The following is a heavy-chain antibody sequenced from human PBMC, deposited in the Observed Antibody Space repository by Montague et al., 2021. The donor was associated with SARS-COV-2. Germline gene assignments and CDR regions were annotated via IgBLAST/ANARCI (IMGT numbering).Heavy chain of an antibody. J-gene: IGHJ4*02. CDR3: ARIHGGTSGSFDY. CDR2: VDWDDDK. Sequence: PALGKPTQTLTLTCTFSGFSLTTGGMCVTWIRQPPGKALERLAVVDWDDDKYYTSSLETRLAISKDTSRNQVVLTMTNMDPMDTGTYYCARIHGGTSGSFDYWGQGILVTVSS. V-gene: IGHV2-70*01. D-gene: IGHD3-10*01. CDR1: GFSLTTGGMC.